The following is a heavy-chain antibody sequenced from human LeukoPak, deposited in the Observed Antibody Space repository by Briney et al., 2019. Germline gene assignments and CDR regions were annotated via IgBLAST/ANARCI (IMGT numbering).Heavy chain of an antibody. CDR1: GFTFSSYA. CDR2: ISGSGGST. CDR3: AKGGRYCCGGRCYSSYYFDY. D-gene: IGHD2-15*01. J-gene: IGHJ4*02. V-gene: IGHV3-23*01. Sequence: GGSLRLSCAASGFTFSSYAMSWVRQAPGKGLEWVSAISGSGGSTYYADSVKGRFTISRDNSKNTLYLQMNSLRAEDTAVYYCAKGGRYCCGGRCYSSYYFDYWGQGTLGTGSS.